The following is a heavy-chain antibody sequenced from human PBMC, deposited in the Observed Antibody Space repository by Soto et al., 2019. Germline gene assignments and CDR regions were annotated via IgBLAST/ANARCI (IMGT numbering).Heavy chain of an antibody. CDR1: GGTFSSYA. Sequence: QVQLVQSGAEVKKPGSSVKVSCKASGGTFSSYAISWVRQAPGQGLEWMGGIIPIFGTANYAQKFQGRVTITADKSTSTADMELSSLRSEDTAVYYCARGGSGTNQTNWYFDLWGRGTLVTVSS. CDR3: ARGGSGTNQTNWYFDL. J-gene: IGHJ2*01. V-gene: IGHV1-69*06. D-gene: IGHD1-26*01. CDR2: IIPIFGTA.